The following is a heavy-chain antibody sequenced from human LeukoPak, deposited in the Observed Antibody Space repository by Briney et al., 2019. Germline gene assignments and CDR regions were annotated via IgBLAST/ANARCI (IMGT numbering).Heavy chain of an antibody. J-gene: IGHJ4*02. Sequence: RGGSLEISGQGSGCSFTRYWIGWGRQVPGKGRGGMGTIYPGHSDTTYTPPFQGPVTISADKSIRTAYLQCSSLNASDTAMYYCARHAYGDSTFDYWGQGTLVTVSS. CDR3: ARHAYGDSTFDY. CDR2: IYPGHSDT. CDR1: GCSFTRYW. V-gene: IGHV5-51*01. D-gene: IGHD4-17*01.